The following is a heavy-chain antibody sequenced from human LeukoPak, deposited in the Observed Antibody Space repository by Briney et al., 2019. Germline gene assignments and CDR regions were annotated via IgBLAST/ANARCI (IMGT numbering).Heavy chain of an antibody. Sequence: ASVKVSCKASGYTFTSYDINWVRQAPGQGLEWMGWVNPKSGNTGYKQKFQARVTMTRDTSISTAYMELSRLRSDDTAVYYCAREIGPIQLHLWGSAFDYWGQGTLVTVSS. CDR1: GYTFTSYD. V-gene: IGHV1-8*02. CDR3: AREIGPIQLHLWGSAFDY. J-gene: IGHJ4*02. CDR2: VNPKSGNT. D-gene: IGHD5-18*01.